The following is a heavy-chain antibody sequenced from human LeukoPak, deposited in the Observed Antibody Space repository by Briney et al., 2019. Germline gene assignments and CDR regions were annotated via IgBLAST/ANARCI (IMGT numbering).Heavy chain of an antibody. D-gene: IGHD2-2*01. CDR3: ARHQGVIAAINTWFDP. V-gene: IGHV4-39*01. J-gene: IGHJ5*02. CDR1: GVSITSDTYY. Sequence: SETLSLTCTVSGVSITSDTYYWGWIRQSPGNRLGWIGSISYRGSTDYNPSLKSRVTISVDTSKNHFSLKLTSVTAADTAVYYCARHQGVIAAINTWFDPWGQGTLVTVSS. CDR2: ISYRGST.